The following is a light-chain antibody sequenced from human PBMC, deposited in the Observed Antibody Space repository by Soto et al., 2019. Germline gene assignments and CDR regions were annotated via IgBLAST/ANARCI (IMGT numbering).Light chain of an antibody. CDR1: QYISSW. Sequence: IRMTQSPSTLSASVGDSVTITCRASQYISSWLAWYQQKPGQAPKLLIYKASNLQSGAPSRFSGSGSGTEFTLSISSLQPYDFATYYCQQYFESSETFGQGTKVDIK. J-gene: IGKJ1*01. CDR2: KAS. CDR3: QQYFESSET. V-gene: IGKV1-5*03.